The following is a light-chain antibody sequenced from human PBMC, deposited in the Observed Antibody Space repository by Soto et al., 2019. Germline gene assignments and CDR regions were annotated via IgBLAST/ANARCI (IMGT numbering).Light chain of an antibody. Sequence: QSALTQPASVSGSPGQSITISCTGSSSDVGGYNYVSWYQQHPGKAPKLMIYDVSNRPSGISDRFSGSKSGNTASLTISGLQAEDEADYYCNSYTSSNTYVFGTWTKLTVL. V-gene: IGLV2-14*01. CDR2: DVS. CDR3: NSYTSSNTYV. CDR1: SSDVGGYNY. J-gene: IGLJ1*01.